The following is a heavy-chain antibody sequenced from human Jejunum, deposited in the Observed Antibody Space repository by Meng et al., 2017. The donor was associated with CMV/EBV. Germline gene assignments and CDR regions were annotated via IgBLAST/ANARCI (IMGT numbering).Heavy chain of an antibody. Sequence: SLKISCAASGFRFSDSYMRWIRQAPGKGLEWVSYISPTGGTMYYADSVKGRFTISRDNAKNSLYLQMNSLRAEDTAVYYCASYVYWGQGTLVTVSS. V-gene: IGHV3-11*01. CDR1: GFRFSDSY. J-gene: IGHJ4*02. D-gene: IGHD3-16*01. CDR2: ISPTGGTM. CDR3: ASYVY.